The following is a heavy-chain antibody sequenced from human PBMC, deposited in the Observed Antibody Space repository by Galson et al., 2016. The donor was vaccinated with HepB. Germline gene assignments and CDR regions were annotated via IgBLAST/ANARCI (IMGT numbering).Heavy chain of an antibody. J-gene: IGHJ6*04. D-gene: IGHD3/OR15-3a*01. Sequence: SVKVSCKASGYTFTSYYIHWVRQAPGQGLEWMGIINPSGGSATYAQKFRDRVTMTRDTSTTTVYMELSSLRSEDTAVYYCGRGGTGYSLHYYNGMDVWGKGTTVTVSS. CDR2: INPSGGSA. V-gene: IGHV1-46*03. CDR1: GYTFTSYY. CDR3: GRGGTGYSLHYYNGMDV.